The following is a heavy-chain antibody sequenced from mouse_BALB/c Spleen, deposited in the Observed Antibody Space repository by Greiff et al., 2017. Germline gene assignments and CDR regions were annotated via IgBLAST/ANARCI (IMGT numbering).Heavy chain of an antibody. CDR3: ARDWDGYFDV. Sequence: EVKVVESGGGLVQPGGSLKLSCAASGFTFSSYGMSWVRQTPDKRLELVATINSNGGSTYYPDSVKGRFTISRDNAKNTLYLQMSSLKSEDTAMYYCARDWDGYFDVWGAGTTVTVSS. J-gene: IGHJ1*01. D-gene: IGHD4-1*01. CDR2: INSNGGST. V-gene: IGHV5-6-3*01. CDR1: GFTFSSYG.